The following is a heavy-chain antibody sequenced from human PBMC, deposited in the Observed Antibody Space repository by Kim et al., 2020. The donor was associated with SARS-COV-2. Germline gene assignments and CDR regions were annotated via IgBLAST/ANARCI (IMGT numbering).Heavy chain of an antibody. Sequence: GGSQRLSCAASGFTFSTYAMAWVRQAPGKGLEWVSSISVGEGSTYYADSVKGRFTISRDNSQNTLYLQMNSLRAADTAIYYCAKKDQGGIDYWGQGTLVTVSS. CDR3: AKKDQGGIDY. J-gene: IGHJ4*02. V-gene: IGHV3-23*01. CDR2: ISVGEGST. D-gene: IGHD2-15*01. CDR1: GFTFSTYA.